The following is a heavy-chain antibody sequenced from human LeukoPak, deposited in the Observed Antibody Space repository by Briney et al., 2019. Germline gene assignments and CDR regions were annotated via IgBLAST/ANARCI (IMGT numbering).Heavy chain of an antibody. CDR1: GSTFSRNW. D-gene: IGHD3-10*01. CDR2: INGDGSAT. CDR3: ARGVRGIISYYYYYMDL. V-gene: IGHV3-74*01. Sequence: GGSLRLSCAASGSTFSRNWMHWVRQTPGKGLVRVSRINGDGSATTYADSVAGRFTISRDNAKNTIYLQMTSLRAEDTAVYYCARGVRGIISYYYYYMDLWGKGTTVTVSS. J-gene: IGHJ6*03.